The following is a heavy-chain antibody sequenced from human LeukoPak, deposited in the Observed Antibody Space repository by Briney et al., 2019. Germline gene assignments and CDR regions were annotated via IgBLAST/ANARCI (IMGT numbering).Heavy chain of an antibody. CDR1: GFTFSNYG. D-gene: IGHD1-26*01. CDR3: AREGGYCGMFYWYLYL. CDR2: LSHEGSST. Sequence: GGSLRLSCAASGFTFSNYGMHWVRQAPGKGLEWVAVLSHEGSSTSYADSVKGRFTISRDNSKNTLYLQMDSLRAEDTAVYYCAREGGYCGMFYWYLYLWGSGTLVPVSS. V-gene: IGHV3-30*03. J-gene: IGHJ2*01.